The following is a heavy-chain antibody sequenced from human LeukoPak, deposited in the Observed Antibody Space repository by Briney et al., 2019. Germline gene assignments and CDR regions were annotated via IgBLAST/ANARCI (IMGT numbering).Heavy chain of an antibody. CDR1: GFTFSSYA. CDR3: KKATAYDILTGYYVY. D-gene: IGHD3-9*01. Sequence: GGSLRLSCAASGFTFSSYAMSGVRQAPGKGVEWVSAISGSGGSTYYADSVKGRFTISRDNSKNTLYLQMNSLRAEDTAVYFFKKATAYDILTGYYVYWGQGTLVTVSS. V-gene: IGHV3-23*01. J-gene: IGHJ4*02. CDR2: ISGSGGST.